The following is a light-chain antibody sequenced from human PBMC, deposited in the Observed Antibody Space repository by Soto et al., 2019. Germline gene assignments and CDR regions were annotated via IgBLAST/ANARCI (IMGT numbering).Light chain of an antibody. J-gene: IGKJ4*01. Sequence: DIWLTQFPATLSLSPGERATLSCRASQSINTYLAWYQQKPGQPPSLLISDASNRATGTPARFSGSGSGTDFTLTISSLEAEEFAIYYGQQRSDWPPLTFGGGTKVEIK. CDR3: QQRSDWPPLT. CDR2: DAS. CDR1: QSINTY. V-gene: IGKV3-11*01.